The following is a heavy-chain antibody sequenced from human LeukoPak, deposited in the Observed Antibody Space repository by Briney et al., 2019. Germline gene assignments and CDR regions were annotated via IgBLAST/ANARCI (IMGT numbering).Heavy chain of an antibody. CDR1: GFTFSSYW. V-gene: IGHV3-74*01. J-gene: IGHJ5*02. CDR3: ARDDWLSP. CDR2: IYTDGSVT. Sequence: GKSLRLSCAASGFTFSSYWMHWVRQAPGKGLVWVSRIYTDGSVTGYADSVKGRFTISRDNAKNTLYLQMNSLRAEDTAVYFCARDDWLSPWGQGTLVTVSS.